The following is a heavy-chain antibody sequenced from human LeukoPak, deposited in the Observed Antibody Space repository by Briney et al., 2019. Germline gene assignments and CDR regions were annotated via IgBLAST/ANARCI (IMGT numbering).Heavy chain of an antibody. D-gene: IGHD3-10*01. V-gene: IGHV3-7*01. CDR1: GFTFRNYW. Sequence: GGSLRLSCAASGFTFRNYWMSWVRQAPGEGLEWVANIREDGSEKHYVDSVKGRFTISRDNAKNSLDLQMNSLTAEDTAVYYCARDFSGEFDYWGQGILVTVSS. CDR2: IREDGSEK. J-gene: IGHJ4*02. CDR3: ARDFSGEFDY.